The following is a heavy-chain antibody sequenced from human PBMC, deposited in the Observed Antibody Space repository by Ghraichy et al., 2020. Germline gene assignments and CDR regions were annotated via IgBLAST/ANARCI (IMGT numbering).Heavy chain of an antibody. V-gene: IGHV4-34*01. J-gene: IGHJ5*02. D-gene: IGHD4-23*01. CDR2: INHSGST. CDR1: GGSFSGYY. Sequence: SQTLSLTCAVYGGSFSGYYWTWIRQPPGKGLEWIGEINHSGSTNYNPSLKSRVTISVDTSKNQFSLKLTSVTAADTAVYYCTRGGSTVVTLDLWGQGTLVTVSS. CDR3: TRGGSTVVTLDL.